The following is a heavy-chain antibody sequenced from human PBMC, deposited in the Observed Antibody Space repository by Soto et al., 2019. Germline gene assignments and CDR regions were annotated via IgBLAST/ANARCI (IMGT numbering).Heavy chain of an antibody. V-gene: IGHV3-53*01. J-gene: IGHJ4*02. Sequence: EVQLVESGGGLIQPGGSLKLSCAASGFTVGNNYMSWVRQAPGKGLEWVSLIYSTGTTKYADSVKGRFTDSKDNAKNTLNLQMNSLRAEDTAVYYCATDGRGSASHYASFGYWGQGTLVTVSS. CDR2: IYSTGTT. CDR3: ATDGRGSASHYASFGY. D-gene: IGHD3-10*01. CDR1: GFTVGNNY.